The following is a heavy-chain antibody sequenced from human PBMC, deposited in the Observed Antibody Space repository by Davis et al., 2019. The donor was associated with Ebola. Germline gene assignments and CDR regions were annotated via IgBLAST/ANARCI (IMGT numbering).Heavy chain of an antibody. D-gene: IGHD3-22*01. Sequence: AASVKVSCKASGYTFISYGITWVRQAPGQGLEWMGWISAYNGNTNYAQKLQGRVTMTTDTSTSTAYMELRSLRSDDTAVYYCARGQSTYYYDSSGYYTKAGWFDPWGQGTLVTVSS. J-gene: IGHJ5*02. CDR1: GYTFISYG. CDR3: ARGQSTYYYDSSGYYTKAGWFDP. CDR2: ISAYNGNT. V-gene: IGHV1-18*04.